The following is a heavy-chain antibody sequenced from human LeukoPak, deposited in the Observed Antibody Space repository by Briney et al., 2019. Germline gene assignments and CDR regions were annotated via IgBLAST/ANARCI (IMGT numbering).Heavy chain of an antibody. CDR1: GFTFSSYG. Sequence: HPGGSLRLSCAVSGFTFSSYGMHWVRQAPGKGLGWVAFIRYDGSNKYYADSVKGRFNISRDNSKNTLYLQMNSLRAEDTAVYYCAKVSKYYYDSSGIRGAFDIWGQGTMVTVSS. J-gene: IGHJ3*02. CDR2: IRYDGSNK. CDR3: AKVSKYYYDSSGIRGAFDI. D-gene: IGHD3-22*01. V-gene: IGHV3-30*02.